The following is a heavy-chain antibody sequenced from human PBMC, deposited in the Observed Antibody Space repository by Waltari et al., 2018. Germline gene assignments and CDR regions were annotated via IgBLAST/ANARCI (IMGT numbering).Heavy chain of an antibody. CDR3: VRLEDCSGPGGNCYSGDSFALDV. CDR1: GGSFSGYY. Sequence: QVQLQQWGAGQLQPSETLSLTCGVSGGSFSGYYLGWIRHPPGKGLEWIGEINHNGNRNYNPSLRSRVTMLIDTSRSQFSLKVNSVTAADTAVYYCVRLEDCSGPGGNCYSGDSFALDVWGQGTTVTVSS. D-gene: IGHD2-15*01. V-gene: IGHV4-34*02. CDR2: INHNGNR. J-gene: IGHJ6*02.